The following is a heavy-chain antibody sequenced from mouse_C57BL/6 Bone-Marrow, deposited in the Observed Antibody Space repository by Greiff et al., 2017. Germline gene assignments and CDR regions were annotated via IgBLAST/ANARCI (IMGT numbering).Heavy chain of an antibody. CDR2: IHPNSGST. J-gene: IGHJ2*01. CDR1: GYTFTSYW. CDR3: TTLLLLRYDY. V-gene: IGHV1-64*01. Sequence: QVQLQQPGAELVKPGASVKLSCKASGYTFTSYWMHWVKQRPGPGLEWIGMIHPNSGSTNYNEKFKSKATLTVDKSSSAAYMQLSSLTSEDSAVYYCTTLLLLRYDYWGQGTTLTVSS. D-gene: IGHD1-1*01.